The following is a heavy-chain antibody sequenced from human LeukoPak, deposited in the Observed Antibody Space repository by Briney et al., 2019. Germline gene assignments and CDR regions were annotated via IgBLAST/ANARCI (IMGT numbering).Heavy chain of an antibody. V-gene: IGHV4-39*07. Sequence: SETLSLTCTVSGGSISSSSYYWGWIRQPPGKGLEWIGSIYYSGSTYYNPSLKRRVTISVDTSKNQFSLKLSSVTAADTAVYYCAREGVGATKYYYYMDVWGKGTTVTVSS. D-gene: IGHD1-26*01. CDR1: GGSISSSSYY. J-gene: IGHJ6*03. CDR2: IYYSGST. CDR3: AREGVGATKYYYYMDV.